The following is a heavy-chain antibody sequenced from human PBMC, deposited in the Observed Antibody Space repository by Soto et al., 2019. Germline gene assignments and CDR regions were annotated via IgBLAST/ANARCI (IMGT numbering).Heavy chain of an antibody. CDR1: GFPLWSYP. Sequence: GGALGLSFAAPGFPLWSYPLNWGPQAPGKGLEWVSSISGDGAVTFYADSVKGRFTISRDNSKNRLYLQMNNLRAGDTALYYCAKIITSAATGFWGQGTLVTVSS. CDR2: ISGDGAVT. J-gene: IGHJ4*02. D-gene: IGHD2-15*01. V-gene: IGHV3-23*01. CDR3: AKIITSAATGF.